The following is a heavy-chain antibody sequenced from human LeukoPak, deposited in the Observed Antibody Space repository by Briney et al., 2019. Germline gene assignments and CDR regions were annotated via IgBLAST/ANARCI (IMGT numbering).Heavy chain of an antibody. V-gene: IGHV4-34*01. CDR3: ARAGWLRGVDY. J-gene: IGHJ4*02. Sequence: SETLSLTCAVYGGSFSGYYWSWIRQPPGKGLEWIGEINHSGSTNYNPSLKSRVATSVDTSKNQFSLKLSSVTAADTAVYYCARAGWLRGVDYWGQGTLVTVSS. D-gene: IGHD5-12*01. CDR2: INHSGST. CDR1: GGSFSGYY.